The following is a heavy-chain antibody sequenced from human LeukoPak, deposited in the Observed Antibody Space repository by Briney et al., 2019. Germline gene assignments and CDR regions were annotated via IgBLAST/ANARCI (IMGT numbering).Heavy chain of an antibody. CDR3: ASLSSYYSGCACYQIFDY. CDR1: GGSISSSNW. CDR2: IYHSGST. V-gene: IGHV4-4*02. J-gene: IGHJ4*02. D-gene: IGHD2-15*01. Sequence: SGTLSLTCAVSGGSISSSNWWCWVRQPPGKGLEWIGEIYHSGSTNYNPSLKSRVTISVDTSKNQFSLKLSSVTAADTAVYYWASLSSYYSGCACYQIFDYWGQGTLVTVSS.